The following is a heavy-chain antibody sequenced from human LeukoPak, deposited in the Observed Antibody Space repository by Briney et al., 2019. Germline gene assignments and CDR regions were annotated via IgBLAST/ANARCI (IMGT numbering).Heavy chain of an antibody. J-gene: IGHJ4*02. CDR2: ISYDGSNK. CDR3: ARDTYYYDSSGYYYDGDFDY. D-gene: IGHD3-22*01. CDR1: GFTFSSYA. Sequence: GGSLRLSCAASGFTFSSYAMHWVRRAPGKGLEWVAVISYDGSNKYYADSVKGRFTISRDNSKNTLYLQMNSLRAEDTAVYYCARDTYYYDSSGYYYDGDFDYWGQGTLVTVSS. V-gene: IGHV3-30*04.